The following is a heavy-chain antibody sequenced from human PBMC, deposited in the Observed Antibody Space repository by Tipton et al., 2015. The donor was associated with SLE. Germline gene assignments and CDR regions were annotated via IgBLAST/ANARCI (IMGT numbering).Heavy chain of an antibody. V-gene: IGHV4-31*11. CDR1: GGSFSSYY. CDR2: IYYSGST. J-gene: IGHJ3*02. CDR3: AGDDYYYDSGGSAFDI. D-gene: IGHD3-22*01. Sequence: TLSLTCAVYGGSFSSYYWSWIRQHPGKGLEWIGYIYYSGSTYYNPSLKSRVTIPVDTSTNQFSLRLRSVTAADTAVYYCAGDDYYYDSGGSAFDIWGQGTMVTVSS.